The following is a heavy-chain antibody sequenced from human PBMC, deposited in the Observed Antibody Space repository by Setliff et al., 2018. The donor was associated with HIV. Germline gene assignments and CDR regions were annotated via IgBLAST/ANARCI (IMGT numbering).Heavy chain of an antibody. D-gene: IGHD2-21*02. Sequence: ASVKVSCKASGYTFTSYGISWVRQAPGQGLEWMGWISAYNGNTNYAQKFQGRVTLTTDTSTSTAYMEVKSLRSDDTAVYYCARDHGGNSGYNWFDPWGQGTLVTVSS. CDR3: ARDHGGNSGYNWFDP. V-gene: IGHV1-18*01. CDR1: GYTFTSYG. J-gene: IGHJ5*02. CDR2: ISAYNGNT.